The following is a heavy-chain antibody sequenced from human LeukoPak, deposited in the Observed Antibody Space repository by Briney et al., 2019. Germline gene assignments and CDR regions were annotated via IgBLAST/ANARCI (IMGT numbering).Heavy chain of an antibody. Sequence: GASVKVSCKASGYTFTGYYMNWLRQAPGQGLEWMGRINPNSGGTNYAQKFQGRVTMTRDTSISTAYMELSSLRSDDTAVYYCATYSGSYQSGYWGQGTLVTVSS. CDR3: ATYSGSYQSGY. V-gene: IGHV1-2*06. D-gene: IGHD1-26*01. CDR1: GYTFTGYY. J-gene: IGHJ4*02. CDR2: INPNSGGT.